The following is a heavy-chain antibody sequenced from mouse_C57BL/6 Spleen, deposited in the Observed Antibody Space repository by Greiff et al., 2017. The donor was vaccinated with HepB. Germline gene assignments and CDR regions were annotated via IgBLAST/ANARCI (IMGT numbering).Heavy chain of an antibody. V-gene: IGHV5-6*01. Sequence: EVKLMESGGDLVMPGGSLKLSCAASGFTFSSYGMSWVRQTPDKRLEWVATISSGGSYTYYPDSVKGRFTISRDNAKNTLYLQMSSLKSEDTAMYYCARHGVTTSYFDYWGQGTTLTVSS. CDR3: ARHGVTTSYFDY. CDR2: ISSGGSYT. J-gene: IGHJ2*01. CDR1: GFTFSSYG. D-gene: IGHD2-2*01.